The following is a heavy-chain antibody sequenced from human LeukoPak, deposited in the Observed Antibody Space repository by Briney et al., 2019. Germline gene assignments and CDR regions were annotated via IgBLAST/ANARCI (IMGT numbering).Heavy chain of an antibody. CDR2: IYFTGTT. CDR3: ARKGYCSSGSCYLDY. J-gene: IGHJ4*02. D-gene: IGHD2-15*01. Sequence: PSETLSLTCAVSGYSISSGYYWGWIRQPPGKGLEWIGSIYFTGTTYYNPSLKSRVTTSLDTSKNQFSLNLSSVTAADTAVHYCARKGYCSSGSCYLDYWGQGTLVTVSS. CDR1: GYSISSGYY. V-gene: IGHV4-38-2*01.